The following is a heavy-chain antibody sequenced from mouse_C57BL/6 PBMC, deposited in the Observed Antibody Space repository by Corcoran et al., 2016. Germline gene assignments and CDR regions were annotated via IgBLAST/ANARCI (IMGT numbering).Heavy chain of an antibody. CDR2: INTYSGVP. CDR3: AKTGRDAMDY. CDR1: GYTFTTSG. V-gene: IGHV9-3*01. D-gene: IGHD4-1*01. Sequence: QIQLVQSGPELKKPGETVKISCKASGYTFTTSGMSWVKQAPGQGLKWMGWINTYSGVPTYADDFKGRFAFSLETSASTAYLQINNLKNEDTATYFCAKTGRDAMDYWGQGTSVTVSS. J-gene: IGHJ4*01.